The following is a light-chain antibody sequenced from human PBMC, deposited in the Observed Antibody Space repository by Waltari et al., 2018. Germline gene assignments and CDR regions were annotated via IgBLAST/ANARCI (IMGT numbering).Light chain of an antibody. V-gene: IGKV3-15*01. CDR1: QSVGTN. CDR2: GAS. Sequence: ETVMMQSPTTLSVSPGEGVTLSCRASQSVGTNLAWHQHKPGQAPRLLIYGASTRAAGIPVRFSGSGSGTEFTLTISGLQSEDFAVYYCHQYNNWTPFTFGPGTKVDI. J-gene: IGKJ3*01. CDR3: HQYNNWTPFT.